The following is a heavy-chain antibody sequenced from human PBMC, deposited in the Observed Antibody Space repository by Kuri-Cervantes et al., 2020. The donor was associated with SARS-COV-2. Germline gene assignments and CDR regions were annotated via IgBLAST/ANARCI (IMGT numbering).Heavy chain of an antibody. D-gene: IGHD6-19*01. CDR1: GGSISSGGYS. V-gene: IGHV4-30-4*07. CDR2: IYYSGST. J-gene: IGHJ4*02. CDR3: AREDLSSGWIDY. Sequence: LRLSCAVSGGSISSGGYSWSWIRQPPGKGLEWIGYIYYSGSTYCNPSLKSRVTISVDTSKNQFSLNLSSVTAADTAVYYCAREDLSSGWIDYWGQGTLVTVSS.